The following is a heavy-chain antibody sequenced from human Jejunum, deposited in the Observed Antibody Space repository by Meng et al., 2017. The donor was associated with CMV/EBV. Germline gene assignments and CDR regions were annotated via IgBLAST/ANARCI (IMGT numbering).Heavy chain of an antibody. CDR1: GISFTTFS. V-gene: IGHV3-21*01. D-gene: IGHD2-2*03. J-gene: IGHJ6*02. Sequence: SCAASGISFTTFSMNWVRQAPGKGLEWVSSIGSGSIYIFYADSVKGRFTISRDNAKNSLYLQMNSLRAEDTAVYYCAGGYSRGMDVWGQGTTVTVSS. CDR2: IGSGSIYI. CDR3: AGGYSRGMDV.